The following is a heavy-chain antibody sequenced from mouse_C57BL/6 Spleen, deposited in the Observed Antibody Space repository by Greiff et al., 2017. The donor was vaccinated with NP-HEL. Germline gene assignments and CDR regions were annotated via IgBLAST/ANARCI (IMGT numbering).Heavy chain of an antibody. J-gene: IGHJ2*01. CDR3: ARGAPYFDY. V-gene: IGHV1-61*01. CDR1: GYTFTSYW. CDR2: IYPSDSET. Sequence: VQLQQPGAELVRPGSSVKLSCKASGYTFTSYWMDWVKQRPGQGLEWIGNIYPSDSETHYNQKFKDKATLTVDKSSSTAYMQLSSLTSEDSAVYYCARGAPYFDYWGQGTTLTVSS.